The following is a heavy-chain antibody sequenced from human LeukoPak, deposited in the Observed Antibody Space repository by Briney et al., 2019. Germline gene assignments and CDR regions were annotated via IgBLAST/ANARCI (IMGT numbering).Heavy chain of an antibody. CDR1: GFIFSNYA. V-gene: IGHV3-30*18. Sequence: GRSLRLSCAASGFIFSNYAIHWVRQAPGKGLEWVAAISYDGNTQHYADPVKGRFTISRDNSKSKVYLQIDTLTIEGSAVYYCVKPYPTLTTSSVLDTWGQGTLVTVSS. CDR3: VKPYPTLTTSSVLDT. D-gene: IGHD4-17*01. J-gene: IGHJ5*01. CDR2: ISYDGNTQ.